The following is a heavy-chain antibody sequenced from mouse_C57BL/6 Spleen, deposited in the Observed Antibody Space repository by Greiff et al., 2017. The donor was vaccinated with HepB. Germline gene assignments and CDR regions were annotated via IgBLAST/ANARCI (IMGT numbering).Heavy chain of an antibody. CDR1: GFTFSDYG. Sequence: DVMLVESGGGLVKPGGSLKLSCAASGFTFSDYGMHWVRQAPEKGLEWVAYISSGSSTIYYADTVKGRFTISRDNAKNTLFLQMTSLRSEDTAMYYCARSGDQGGFAYWGQGTLVTVSA. CDR3: ARSGDQGGFAY. CDR2: ISSGSSTI. D-gene: IGHD2-13*01. J-gene: IGHJ3*01. V-gene: IGHV5-17*01.